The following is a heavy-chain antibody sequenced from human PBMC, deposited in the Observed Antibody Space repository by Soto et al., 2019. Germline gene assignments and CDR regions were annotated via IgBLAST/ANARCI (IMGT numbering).Heavy chain of an antibody. J-gene: IGHJ4*02. CDR2: IYPGDSDT. Sequence: GESLKISCQGSGYNFISYWIGWVRQMPGKGPEWMGTIYPGDSDTTYSPSFQGQVTISVDRSISTAYLQWSSLKASDTAIYYCARPAYYDSGSYYFDYWGQGTLATVSS. D-gene: IGHD3-10*01. CDR3: ARPAYYDSGSYYFDY. V-gene: IGHV5-51*01. CDR1: GYNFISYW.